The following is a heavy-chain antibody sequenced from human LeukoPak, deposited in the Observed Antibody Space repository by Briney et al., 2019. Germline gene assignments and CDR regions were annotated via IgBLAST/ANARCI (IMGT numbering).Heavy chain of an antibody. D-gene: IGHD4/OR15-4a*01. J-gene: IGHJ4*02. V-gene: IGHV3-23*01. CDR3: ARDPGAFPYFFDS. CDR1: GFTFNNYA. Sequence: QPGGSLRLSCSASGFTFNNYALTWVRQTPGKGLECVSAISGDGVSPYYADSVRGRFTISRDNSKNTLYLQMNSLRVEDTAGYFCARDPGAFPYFFDSWGQGTLVTVSS. CDR2: ISGDGVSP.